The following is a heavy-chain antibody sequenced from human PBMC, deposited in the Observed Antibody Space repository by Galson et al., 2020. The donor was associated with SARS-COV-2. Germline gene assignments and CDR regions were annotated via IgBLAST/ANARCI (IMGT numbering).Heavy chain of an antibody. V-gene: IGHV3-48*01. CDR1: GFTFSSYS. D-gene: IGHD6-19*01. Sequence: PGGSLRLSCAASGFTFSSYSMNWVRQAPGKGLEWVSYISSSSSTIYYADSVKGRFTISRDNAKNSLYLQMNSLRAEDTAVYYCARDHSVGGGWYEYYYYGMDVWGQGTTVTVSS. CDR2: ISSSSSTI. CDR3: ARDHSVGGGWYEYYYYGMDV. J-gene: IGHJ6*02.